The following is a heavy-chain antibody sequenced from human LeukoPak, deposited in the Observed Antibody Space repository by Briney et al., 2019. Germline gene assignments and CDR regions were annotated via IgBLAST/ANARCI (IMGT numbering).Heavy chain of an antibody. J-gene: IGHJ2*01. Sequence: AGGSLRLSCAASEFTFSSYAMSWVRQAPGKGLEWVSGISGSGGSTYYADSVRGRFTITRDNSENTLYLQMNSLRADDTAVYYCAKDVHYCTTTSCYVSWYFDLWGRGTLVTVSS. CDR1: EFTFSSYA. CDR3: AKDVHYCTTTSCYVSWYFDL. D-gene: IGHD2-2*01. V-gene: IGHV3-23*01. CDR2: ISGSGGST.